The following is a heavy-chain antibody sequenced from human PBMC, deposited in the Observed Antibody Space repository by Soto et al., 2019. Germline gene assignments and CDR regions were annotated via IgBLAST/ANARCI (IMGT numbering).Heavy chain of an antibody. Sequence: EVQLLESGGGLVQPGGSLRLSCAASGFTFSSYAMSWVRQAPGKGLEWVSAISGSGGSTYYADSVKGRFTISRDNSKNTLYLQMNSLRAEDTAVYYCASRYDFWSGYYLPWGYWGQGTLVTVSS. CDR3: ASRYDFWSGYYLPWGY. D-gene: IGHD3-3*01. CDR1: GFTFSSYA. V-gene: IGHV3-23*01. CDR2: ISGSGGST. J-gene: IGHJ4*02.